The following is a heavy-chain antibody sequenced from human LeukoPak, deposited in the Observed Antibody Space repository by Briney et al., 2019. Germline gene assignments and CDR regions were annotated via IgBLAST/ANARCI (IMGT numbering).Heavy chain of an antibody. V-gene: IGHV3-30*18. Sequence: GGSLRLSCAASGFTFSSYGMHWVRQAPGKGLEWVAVISYVGSDKYYTDSVRGRFTISRDNSKTTLYLQMNSLRTEDTAVYYWAKGGEMGTIRGYFDYLGQGTLVTVSS. D-gene: IGHD5-24*01. CDR1: GFTFSSYG. CDR3: AKGGEMGTIRGYFDY. CDR2: ISYVGSDK. J-gene: IGHJ4*02.